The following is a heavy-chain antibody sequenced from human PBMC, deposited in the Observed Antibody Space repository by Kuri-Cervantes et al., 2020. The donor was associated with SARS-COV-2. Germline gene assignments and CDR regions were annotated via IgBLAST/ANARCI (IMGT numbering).Heavy chain of an antibody. Sequence: GESLKISCAASGFTFSNYNMNWVRQAPGKGLEWISSITSSSTTIHYADSVKGRFTISRDNAKNSLYLQMNSLRAEDTAVYYCARAADTDYWGQGTLVTGCS. CDR1: GFTFSNYN. CDR2: ITSSSTTI. CDR3: ARAADTDY. V-gene: IGHV3-48*01. J-gene: IGHJ4*02. D-gene: IGHD5-18*01.